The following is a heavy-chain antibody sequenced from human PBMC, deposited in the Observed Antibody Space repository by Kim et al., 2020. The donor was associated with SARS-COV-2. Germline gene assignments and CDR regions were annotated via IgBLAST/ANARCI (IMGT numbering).Heavy chain of an antibody. CDR3: ARDQPRITIFGATTEAVDI. D-gene: IGHD3-3*01. Sequence: ASVKVSCKASGYTFTSYYMHWVRQAPGQGLEWMGIINPSGGSTSYAQKFQGRVTMTRDTSTSTVYMELSSLRSEDTAVYYCARDQPRITIFGATTEAVDIWGQGTMFTVSS. CDR1: GYTFTSYY. CDR2: INPSGGST. V-gene: IGHV1-46*01. J-gene: IGHJ3*02.